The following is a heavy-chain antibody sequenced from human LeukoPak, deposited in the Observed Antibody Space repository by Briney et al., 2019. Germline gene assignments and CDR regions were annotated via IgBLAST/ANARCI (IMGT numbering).Heavy chain of an antibody. Sequence: GGSLRLSCAASGFTFSSYDMHWVRQATGKGLEWVSAIGTAGDTYYPGSVKGRFTISRENAKNSLYLQMNSLRAGDTAVYYCARAPPYSGSYYGAFDIWGQGTMVTVSS. CDR1: GFTFSSYD. V-gene: IGHV3-13*01. D-gene: IGHD1-26*01. J-gene: IGHJ3*02. CDR2: IGTAGDT. CDR3: ARAPPYSGSYYGAFDI.